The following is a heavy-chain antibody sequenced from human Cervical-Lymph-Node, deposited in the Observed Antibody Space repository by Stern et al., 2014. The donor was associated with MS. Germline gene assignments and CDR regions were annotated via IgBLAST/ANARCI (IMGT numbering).Heavy chain of an antibody. CDR3: ARVNGGNSDWFDP. D-gene: IGHD4-23*01. CDR1: GYMFASHW. Sequence: EVQLAESGAEVKKPGESLKISCKASGYMFASHWIGWVRQMPGKGLEWMGIIDPGDSNTIYSPSSQGQVTISVDKSTSTAYLQWSSLKASDTAMYYCARVNGGNSDWFDPWGQGTLVTVSS. CDR2: IDPGDSNT. V-gene: IGHV5-51*01. J-gene: IGHJ5*02.